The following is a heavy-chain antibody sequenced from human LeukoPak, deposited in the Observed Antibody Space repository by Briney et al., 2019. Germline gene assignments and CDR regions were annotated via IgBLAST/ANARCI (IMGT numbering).Heavy chain of an antibody. CDR3: AKDFVLAYSSGWYGGY. CDR1: GFTFSSYA. CDR2: ISGSGGST. V-gene: IGHV3-23*01. Sequence: PGGSLRLSCAASGFTFSSYAMSWVRQAPGKGLEWVSAISGSGGSTYYADSVKGRFTISRDNSKNTLYLQMNSLRAEDTAVYYCAKDFVLAYSSGWYGGYWGQGTLVTVSS. D-gene: IGHD6-19*01. J-gene: IGHJ4*02.